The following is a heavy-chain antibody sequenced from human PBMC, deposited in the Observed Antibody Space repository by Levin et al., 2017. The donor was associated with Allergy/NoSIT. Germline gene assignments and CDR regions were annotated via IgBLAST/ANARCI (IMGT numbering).Heavy chain of an antibody. Sequence: GESLKISCAASGFTFSSYSMNWVRQAPGKGLEWVSSISSSSSYIYYADSVKGRFTISRDNAKNSLYLQMNSLRAEDTAVYYCARDRTRDGYNWDYYGMDVWGQGTTVTVSS. CDR3: ARDRTRDGYNWDYYGMDV. D-gene: IGHD5-24*01. CDR1: GFTFSSYS. CDR2: ISSSSSYI. J-gene: IGHJ6*02. V-gene: IGHV3-21*01.